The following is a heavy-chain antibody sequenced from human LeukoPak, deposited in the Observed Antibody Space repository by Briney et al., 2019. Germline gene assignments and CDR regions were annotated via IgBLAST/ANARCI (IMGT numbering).Heavy chain of an antibody. D-gene: IGHD5-24*01. CDR3: ARHPSGRMWLQQGGWFDP. V-gene: IGHV4-38-2*02. Sequence: SETLSLTCTVSGYSISSDYYWGWVRQPPGKGLEWIASIYHSGSTHYSPSLKSRVTISVDTSKNQFSLELTSVTAADTAVYYCARHPSGRMWLQQGGWFDPWGQGTLVTVSS. CDR1: GYSISSDYY. J-gene: IGHJ5*02. CDR2: IYHSGST.